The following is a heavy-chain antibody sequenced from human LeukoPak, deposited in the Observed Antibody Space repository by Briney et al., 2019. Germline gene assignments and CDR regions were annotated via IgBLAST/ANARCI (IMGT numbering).Heavy chain of an antibody. CDR2: INTDGSST. D-gene: IGHD7-27*01. J-gene: IGHJ5*02. CDR1: GFIFSSYW. V-gene: IGHV3-74*01. Sequence: GGSLRLSCAASGFIFSSYWMHWVRHAPGKGLAWVSRINTDGSSTSYADSVKGRFTISRDNSKNTLYLQMNSLRAEDTAVYYCARVRLGTSGNWFDPWGQGTLVTVSS. CDR3: ARVRLGTSGNWFDP.